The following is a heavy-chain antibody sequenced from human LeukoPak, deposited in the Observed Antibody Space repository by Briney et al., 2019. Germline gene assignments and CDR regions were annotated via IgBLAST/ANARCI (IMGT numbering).Heavy chain of an antibody. V-gene: IGHV3-23*01. J-gene: IGHJ4*02. CDR1: GFTFTSIA. D-gene: IGHD1-1*01. Sequence: GGSLRLSCAASGFTFTSIAMTWVRQAPGKGLEWVSTIRGTGVSTHYADSVKGRFIISRDKSKNMLYLQMNGLRAEDTAIYYCAKGQELDDGVFDSWGQGTLVTVSS. CDR2: IRGTGVST. CDR3: AKGQELDDGVFDS.